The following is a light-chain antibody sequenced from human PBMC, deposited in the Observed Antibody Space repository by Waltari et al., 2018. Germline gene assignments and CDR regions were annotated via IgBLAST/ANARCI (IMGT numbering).Light chain of an antibody. J-gene: IGKJ2*01. CDR1: QDISKN. CDR2: DAY. CDR3: QQSDNVPYT. Sequence: DIQMTQSPSSLSASVGDRVTITCRASQDISKNLNWFQHKAGTAPKLLIYDAYILETGVPSRFSGSRSGTDFAFTISSLQSEDIATYYCQQSDNVPYTFGQGTKQEI. V-gene: IGKV1-33*01.